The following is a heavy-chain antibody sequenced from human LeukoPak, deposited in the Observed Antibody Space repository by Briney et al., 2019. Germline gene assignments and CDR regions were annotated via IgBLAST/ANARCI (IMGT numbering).Heavy chain of an antibody. D-gene: IGHD2-15*01. J-gene: IGHJ4*02. CDR3: AKDRAIRGDKGFDS. CDR1: GFTFSNFV. V-gene: IGHV3-23*01. Sequence: GGSLRLSCTASGFTFSNFVMSWVRQAPGKGLEWVSSISDSGGTIYHTDSVKGRFTTSRDNSKKTLYLQMNSLRAEDTAVYYCAKDRAIRGDKGFDSWGQGTLVTVSS. CDR2: ISDSGGTI.